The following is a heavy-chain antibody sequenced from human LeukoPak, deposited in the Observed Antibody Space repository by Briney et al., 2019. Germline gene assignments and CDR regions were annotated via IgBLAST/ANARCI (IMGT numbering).Heavy chain of an antibody. CDR1: GFTFGDYA. Sequence: GGSLRLSCTASGFTFGDYAMSWLRQAPGKGLEWVGFIRSKAYGGTTEYAASVKGRFTISRDDSKSIAYLQMNSLKTEDTAVYYCTRDRGSSWYGYYGMDVWGQGTTVTVSS. CDR2: IRSKAYGGTT. D-gene: IGHD6-13*01. CDR3: TRDRGSSWYGYYGMDV. J-gene: IGHJ6*02. V-gene: IGHV3-49*03.